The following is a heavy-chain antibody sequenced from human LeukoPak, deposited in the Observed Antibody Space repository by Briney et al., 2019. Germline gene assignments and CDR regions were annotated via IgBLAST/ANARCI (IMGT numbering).Heavy chain of an antibody. Sequence: PGGSLRLSCAASGFTFSSYAMHWVRQAPGKGLEWVAVISYDGSNKYYADSVKGRFTISRDNSKNTLYLQMNSLRAEGTAMYYCARDRDVLLWFGELPPMDVWGQGTTVTVSS. V-gene: IGHV3-30-3*01. CDR2: ISYDGSNK. J-gene: IGHJ6*02. CDR3: ARDRDVLLWFGELPPMDV. D-gene: IGHD3-10*01. CDR1: GFTFSSYA.